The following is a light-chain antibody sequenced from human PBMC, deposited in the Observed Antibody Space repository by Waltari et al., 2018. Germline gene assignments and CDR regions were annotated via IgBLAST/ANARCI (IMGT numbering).Light chain of an antibody. CDR3: QQYSSLPLT. V-gene: IGKV3-20*01. Sequence: EIVLTQSPGTLSLSPGERATLSCRASQSVSSSSLAWYQQKPGQAPRLLIYGASRRATGIPDRFSGSGSVTDFSLTISRLEPEDFAVYYCQQYSSLPLTFGPGTKVDLK. CDR2: GAS. J-gene: IGKJ3*01. CDR1: QSVSSSS.